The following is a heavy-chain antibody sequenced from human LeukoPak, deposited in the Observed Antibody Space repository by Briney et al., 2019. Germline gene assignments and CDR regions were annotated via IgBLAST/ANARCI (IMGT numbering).Heavy chain of an antibody. J-gene: IGHJ6*03. CDR3: ARLTVGSYYDILTGYYWARYYYYMDV. CDR2: IYPGDSDT. CDR1: GYSFTNYW. V-gene: IGHV5-51*01. D-gene: IGHD3-9*01. Sequence: GESLKISCKGSGYSFTNYWIGWVRQMPGKGLEWMGIIYPGDSDTRYSPSFQGQVTISADKSISTAYLQWSSLKASDTAMYYCARLTVGSYYDILTGYYWARYYYYMDVWGKGTTVTVSS.